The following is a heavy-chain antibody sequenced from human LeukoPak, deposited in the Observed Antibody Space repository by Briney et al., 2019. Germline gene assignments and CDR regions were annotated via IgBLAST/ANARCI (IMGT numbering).Heavy chain of an antibody. Sequence: PGGSLRLSCAASGSTFSSYSMNWVRQAPGKGLEWVSSISSSSSYIYYADSVKGRFTISRDNAKNSLYLQMNSLRAEDTAVYYCARALRAQQLDFNWFDPWGQGTLVTVSS. CDR3: ARALRAQQLDFNWFDP. CDR1: GSTFSSYS. CDR2: ISSSSSYI. J-gene: IGHJ5*02. V-gene: IGHV3-21*01. D-gene: IGHD3-9*01.